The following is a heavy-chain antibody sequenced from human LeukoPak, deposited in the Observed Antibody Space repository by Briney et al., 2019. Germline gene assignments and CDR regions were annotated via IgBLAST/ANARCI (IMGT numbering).Heavy chain of an antibody. CDR2: IYHSGST. V-gene: IGHV4-38-2*02. CDR3: ARDARAAYYFDY. Sequence: SETLSLTCTVSGYSISSGYYWGWIRQPPGKGLEWIGTIYHSGSTYYNPSLKSRVTISVDTSKNQFSLKLSSVTAADTAVYFCARDARAAYYFDYWGQGTPVTVSS. CDR1: GYSISSGYY. D-gene: IGHD2-15*01. J-gene: IGHJ4*02.